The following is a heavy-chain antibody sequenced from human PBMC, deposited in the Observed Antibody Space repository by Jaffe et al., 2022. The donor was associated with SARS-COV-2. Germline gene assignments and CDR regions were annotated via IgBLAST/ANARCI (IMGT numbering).Heavy chain of an antibody. D-gene: IGHD6-19*01. CDR2: IYYSGTT. Sequence: QVQLQESGPGLVKFSETLSLICTVSGGSISGYYWSWLRQPPGKGLEWIGYIYYSGTTNYNPSLKSRVAMSVDTSKNQFSLKLSSVTAADTAVYSCARHVAGLSGAFDYWGQGTLVTVSS. J-gene: IGHJ4*02. CDR1: GGSISGYY. CDR3: ARHVAGLSGAFDY. V-gene: IGHV4-59*01.